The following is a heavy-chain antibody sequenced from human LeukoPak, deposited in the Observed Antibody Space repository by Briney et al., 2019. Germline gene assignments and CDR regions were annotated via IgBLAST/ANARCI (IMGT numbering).Heavy chain of an antibody. Sequence: GGSLRLSCAASAFSFSKFALIWVRQAPGKGLEWVSAITANGGYTLYADAVKGRFTVSRDNSKNTLYLQINSLRPEDTPMYYCAKDPNGDYIGAFDFWGQGTMVTVSS. CDR3: AKDPNGDYIGAFDF. CDR1: AFSFSKFA. D-gene: IGHD4-17*01. V-gene: IGHV3-23*01. J-gene: IGHJ3*01. CDR2: ITANGGYT.